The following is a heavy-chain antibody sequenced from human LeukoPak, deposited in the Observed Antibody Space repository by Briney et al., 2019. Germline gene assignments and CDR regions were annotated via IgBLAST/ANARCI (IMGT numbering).Heavy chain of an antibody. J-gene: IGHJ6*03. CDR2: ISYDGNNK. CDR3: TRPFYGDLSPYYYYMDV. V-gene: IGHV3-30*04. CDR1: GFTFSNYA. D-gene: IGHD4-17*01. Sequence: GRSLRLSCAASGFTFSNYAMHWVRQAPDKGLEWVAVISYDGNNKYYADSMKGRFTISRDNAKNSLYLQMNSLKTEDTAVYYCTRPFYGDLSPYYYYMDVWGKGTTVTVSS.